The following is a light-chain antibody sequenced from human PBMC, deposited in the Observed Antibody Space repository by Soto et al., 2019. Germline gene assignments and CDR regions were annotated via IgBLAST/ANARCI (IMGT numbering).Light chain of an antibody. CDR3: CSYAGSSTFV. CDR2: EGS. J-gene: IGLJ1*01. Sequence: QSVLTQPASVSGSPGQSITISCTGNSSDVGSYNLVSWYQQHPGKAPKLMIYEGSKRPSGVSNRFSGSKSGNTASLTISGLQAEDEADYYCCSYAGSSTFVFGTGTKSPS. V-gene: IGLV2-23*03. CDR1: SSDVGSYNL.